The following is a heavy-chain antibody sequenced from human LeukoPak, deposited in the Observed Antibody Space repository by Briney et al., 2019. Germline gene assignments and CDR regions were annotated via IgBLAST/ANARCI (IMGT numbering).Heavy chain of an antibody. CDR2: IRPGDSDS. D-gene: IGHD5-24*01. CDR3: ARHRDGYNPIDY. J-gene: IGHJ4*02. V-gene: IGHV5-51*01. CDR1: GYSVTRYW. Sequence: GEFMEVSWKGSGYSVTRYWIRWVPQMHGKSLEWMVIIRPGDSDSRYSPYFQGQVTISVDKSISTAYLQWSSLEASDTARYYCARHRDGYNPIDYWGRGTLVSVFS.